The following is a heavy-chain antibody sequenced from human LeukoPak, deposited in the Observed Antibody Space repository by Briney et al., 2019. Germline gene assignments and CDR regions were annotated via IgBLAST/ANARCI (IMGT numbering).Heavy chain of an antibody. D-gene: IGHD6-19*01. V-gene: IGHV1-3*01. Sequence: GASVKVSCKASGYTFTSYAMHWVRQAPGQRLEWMGWINAGNGNTKYSQKFQGRVTITRDTSASTAYMELSSLRSEDTAVYYCARERALRRSGGWYGWFDPWGQGTLVTVSS. CDR3: ARERALRRSGGWYGWFDP. CDR2: INAGNGNT. J-gene: IGHJ5*02. CDR1: GYTFTSYA.